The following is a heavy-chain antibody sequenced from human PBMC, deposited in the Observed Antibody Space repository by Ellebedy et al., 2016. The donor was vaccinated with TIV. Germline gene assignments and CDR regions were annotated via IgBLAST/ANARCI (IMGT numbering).Heavy chain of an antibody. CDR2: IVGSGAQ. Sequence: PGGSLRLSCAASGFTFNNYAMTWVRQAPGKGLEWVSGIVGSGAQKYADSVKGRFTISRDNSKSTVDLQMNSLRAEDTAVYFCAKDRTPGDGYWVFDYWGQGTLVTVSS. CDR1: GFTFNNYA. V-gene: IGHV3-23*01. CDR3: AKDRTPGDGYWVFDY. D-gene: IGHD5-18*01. J-gene: IGHJ4*02.